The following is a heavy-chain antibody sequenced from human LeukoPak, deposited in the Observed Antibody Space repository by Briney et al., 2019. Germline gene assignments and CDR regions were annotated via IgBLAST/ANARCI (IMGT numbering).Heavy chain of an antibody. V-gene: IGHV5-51*01. J-gene: IGHJ6*02. D-gene: IGHD6-19*01. CDR1: GYTYTSYW. CDR2: IYPGDSDT. Sequence: GESLKISCKGSGYTYTSYWIGWVRQMPGKGLEWMGIIYPGDSDTRYSPSFQGQITISADKSISTAYLQWSSLKASDTAMYYCAKCSSGWYKSYYGMDVWGQGTTVTVS. CDR3: AKCSSGWYKSYYGMDV.